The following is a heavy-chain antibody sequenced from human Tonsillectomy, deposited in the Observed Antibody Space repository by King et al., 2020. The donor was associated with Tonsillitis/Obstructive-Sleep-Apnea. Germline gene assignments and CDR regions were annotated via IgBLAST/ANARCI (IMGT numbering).Heavy chain of an antibody. CDR2: ISYDVSNK. Sequence: VQLVESGGGVVQPGRSLRLSCAASGFTFSSYAMHWVRQAPGKGLEWVAVISYDVSNKYYADSVKGRFTISRDNSKNTLYLQMNSLRAEDTAVYYCARGTYDFWSGYYPTDYFDYWGQGTLVTVSS. J-gene: IGHJ4*02. CDR3: ARGTYDFWSGYYPTDYFDY. CDR1: GFTFSSYA. V-gene: IGHV3-30*04. D-gene: IGHD3-3*01.